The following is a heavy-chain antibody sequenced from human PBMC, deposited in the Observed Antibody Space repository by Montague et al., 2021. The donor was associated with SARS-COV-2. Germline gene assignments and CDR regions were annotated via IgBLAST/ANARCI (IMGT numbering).Heavy chain of an antibody. D-gene: IGHD2-21*02. J-gene: IGHJ3*02. V-gene: IGHV4-59*08. CDR1: GGSISTYY. CDR3: ARHGPFVVVAAIHDTFDI. Sequence: SETLSLTCTVSGGSISTYYWSWIRPPPGKGLEWIGYIYYSGSTNYNPSLKSRVTISVDTSKNQFSLKLSSVTAADTAVYYCARHGPFVVVAAIHDTFDIWGQGTMVTVSS. CDR2: IYYSGST.